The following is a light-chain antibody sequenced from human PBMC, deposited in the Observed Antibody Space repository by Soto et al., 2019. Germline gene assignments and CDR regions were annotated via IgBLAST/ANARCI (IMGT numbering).Light chain of an antibody. CDR1: QGVSSSD. CDR3: QQYGSSPAIT. Sequence: EIELTQSPATLSLSPGEIATLSCGASQGVSSSDLAWYQQKPGLAPRLLIYDASSRATGTPDRISGSGSGTEFSLTISSLEPEDFAVYYCQQYGSSPAITFGQGTRLEIK. J-gene: IGKJ5*01. V-gene: IGKV3D-20*01. CDR2: DAS.